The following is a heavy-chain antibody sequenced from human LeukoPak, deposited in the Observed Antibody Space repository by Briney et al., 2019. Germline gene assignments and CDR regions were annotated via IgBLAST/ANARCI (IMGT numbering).Heavy chain of an antibody. CDR3: AKDPRSSWYPRWFDP. CDR2: ISGSGGST. CDR1: GFTFSSYA. J-gene: IGHJ5*02. Sequence: GGSLRLSCAASGFTFSSYAMSWVRQAPGKGLEWVSAISGSGGSTYYADSVKGRFTISRDNSKNTLYLQMNGLRAEDTAVYYCAKDPRSSWYPRWFDPWGQGTLVTVSS. D-gene: IGHD6-13*01. V-gene: IGHV3-23*01.